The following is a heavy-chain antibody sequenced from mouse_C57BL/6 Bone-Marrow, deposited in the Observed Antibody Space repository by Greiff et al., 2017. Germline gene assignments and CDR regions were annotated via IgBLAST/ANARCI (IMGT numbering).Heavy chain of an antibody. CDR1: GYSFTGYF. J-gene: IGHJ2*01. Sequence: EVQLQQSGPELVKPGDSVKISCKASGYSFTGYFMNWVMQSHGKSLEWIGRINPYNGDTFYNQKFKGKATLTVDKSSSPAHMELRSLTSEDSAVYYCARGTLWYYFDYWGQGTTLTVSS. D-gene: IGHD1-1*02. CDR2: INPYNGDT. CDR3: ARGTLWYYFDY. V-gene: IGHV1-20*01.